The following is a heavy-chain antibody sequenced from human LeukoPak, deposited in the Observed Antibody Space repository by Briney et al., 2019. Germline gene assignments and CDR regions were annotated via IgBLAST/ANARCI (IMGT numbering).Heavy chain of an antibody. CDR3: ARHRDFWSGFNWFDP. Sequence: PSETLSLTCTVSGGSISSYYWSWIRQPPGKGLEWIGYIYTSGSTNYNPSLKSRVTISVDTSKNQFSLKLSSVTAADTAAYYCARHRDFWSGFNWFDPWGQGTLVTVSS. J-gene: IGHJ5*02. CDR2: IYTSGST. CDR1: GGSISSYY. D-gene: IGHD3-3*01. V-gene: IGHV4-4*09.